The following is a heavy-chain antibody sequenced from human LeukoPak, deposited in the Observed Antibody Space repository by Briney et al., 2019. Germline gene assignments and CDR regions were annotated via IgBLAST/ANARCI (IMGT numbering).Heavy chain of an antibody. Sequence: ASVKVSCKASGYTFTGYYMHWVRQAPGQGLEWMGWINPNSGGTNSAQTFQGRVTMTTDTSTSTAYMELRNPRSDDTAVYYCTRGPGQVVVRGDYWGQGTLVTVSS. CDR3: TRGPGQVVVRGDY. J-gene: IGHJ4*02. V-gene: IGHV1-2*02. CDR1: GYTFTGYY. D-gene: IGHD2-15*01. CDR2: INPNSGGT.